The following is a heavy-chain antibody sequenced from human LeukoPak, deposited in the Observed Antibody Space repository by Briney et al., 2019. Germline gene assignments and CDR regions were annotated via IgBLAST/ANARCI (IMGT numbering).Heavy chain of an antibody. J-gene: IGHJ5*02. D-gene: IGHD2-2*02. V-gene: IGHV4-4*07. CDR1: GGAITNYY. CDR3: ARAMGRYCSSTSCYIYGFDP. CDR2: IYTSGST. Sequence: SETLSLTCGVSGGAITNYYWNWIRQPAGKGLEWIGRIYTSGSTNYNPSLKSRVTISVDTSKNQFSLKLSSVTAADTAVYYCARAMGRYCSSTSCYIYGFDPWGQGTLVTVSS.